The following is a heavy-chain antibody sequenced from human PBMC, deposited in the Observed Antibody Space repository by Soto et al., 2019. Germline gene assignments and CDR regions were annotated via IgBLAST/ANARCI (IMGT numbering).Heavy chain of an antibody. CDR2: ITGIGGYT. CDR3: AKERYYDILTGPENYYYHYCMDV. Sequence: DVQLLESGGGLVQPGGSLRLSCAASGFTFSSYAMSWVRQAPGKGLEWVSDITGIGGYTFYADSVTGRFTISRDNSKNTLDLQMSSLRAEDTAVYYCAKERYYDILTGPENYYYHYCMDVWGQGTTVTVSS. J-gene: IGHJ6*02. V-gene: IGHV3-23*01. D-gene: IGHD3-9*01. CDR1: GFTFSSYA.